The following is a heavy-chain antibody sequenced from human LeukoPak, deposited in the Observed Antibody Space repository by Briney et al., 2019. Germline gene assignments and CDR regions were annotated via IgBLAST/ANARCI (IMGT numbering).Heavy chain of an antibody. CDR1: GGTFSSYA. D-gene: IGHD3-10*01. CDR2: IIPILGIA. Sequence: SVKVSCKASGGTFSSYAISWVRQAPGQGLEWMGRIIPILGIANYAQKFQGRVTITADKSTSTAYMELSSLRSEDTAVYYCAMPGPCYGSGSLGDFDYWGQGTLVTVSS. V-gene: IGHV1-69*04. J-gene: IGHJ4*02. CDR3: AMPGPCYGSGSLGDFDY.